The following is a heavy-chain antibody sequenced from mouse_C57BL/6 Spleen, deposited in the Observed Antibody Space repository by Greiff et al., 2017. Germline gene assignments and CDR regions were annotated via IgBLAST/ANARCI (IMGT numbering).Heavy chain of an antibody. V-gene: IGHV3-6*01. Sequence: EVKLMESGPGLVKPSQSLSLTCSVTGYSITSGYYWNWIRQFPGNKLEWMGYISYDGSNNYNPSLKNRISITRDTSKNQFFLKLNSVTTEDTATYYCARALYGYDDYFDYWGQGTTLTVSS. J-gene: IGHJ2*01. CDR2: ISYDGSN. CDR1: GYSITSGYY. CDR3: ARALYGYDDYFDY. D-gene: IGHD2-2*01.